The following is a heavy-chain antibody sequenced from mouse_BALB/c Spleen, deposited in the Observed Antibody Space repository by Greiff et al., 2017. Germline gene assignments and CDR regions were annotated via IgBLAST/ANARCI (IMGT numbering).Heavy chain of an antibody. D-gene: IGHD1-1*01. CDR1: GYSFTDYN. Sequence: VQLQQPGAELVMPGASVKVSCKASGYSFTDYNMYWVKQSHGKSLEWIGYIDPYNGGTSYNQKFKGKATLTVDKSSSTAFMHLNSLTSEDSAVYYCARRIYYGSSFFDYWGQGTTLTVSS. V-gene: IGHV1S135*01. J-gene: IGHJ2*01. CDR2: IDPYNGGT. CDR3: ARRIYYGSSFFDY.